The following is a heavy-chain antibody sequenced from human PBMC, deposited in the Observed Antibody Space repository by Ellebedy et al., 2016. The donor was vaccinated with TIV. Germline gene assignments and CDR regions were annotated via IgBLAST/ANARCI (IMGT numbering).Heavy chain of an antibody. J-gene: IGHJ4*02. V-gene: IGHV4-34*01. D-gene: IGHD1-26*01. CDR2: INHSGST. Sequence: SETLSLTXTVSGGSISSYYWSWIRQPPGKGLEWIGEINHSGSTNYNPSLKSRITISVDTSKNQFSLKLSSVTAADTAVYYCAREESLYYYYYWGQGTLVTVSS. CDR1: GGSISSYY. CDR3: AREESLYYYYY.